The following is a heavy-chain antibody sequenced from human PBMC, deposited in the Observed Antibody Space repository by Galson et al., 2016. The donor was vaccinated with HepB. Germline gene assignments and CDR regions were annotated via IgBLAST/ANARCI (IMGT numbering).Heavy chain of an antibody. Sequence: SLRLSCAASGFSFSLNTVHWVRQLPGKGLEWVALISYTGSNEIYAESVKGRFQISRDNSKNTLYLQMNNQRGEDTAVYYCARSFRDFVFEGSLYGLDVWGQGTTVIVSS. CDR2: ISYTGSNE. V-gene: IGHV3-30*04. D-gene: IGHD3-10*01. CDR3: ARSFRDFVFEGSLYGLDV. CDR1: GFSFSLNT. J-gene: IGHJ6*02.